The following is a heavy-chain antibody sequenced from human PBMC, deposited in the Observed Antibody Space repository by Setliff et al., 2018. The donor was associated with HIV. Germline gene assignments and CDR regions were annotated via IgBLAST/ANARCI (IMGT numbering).Heavy chain of an antibody. Sequence: SETLSLTCSVSGGSMSSYYWSWIRQTASKGLEWIGRIYTSGSIIYNPSLRSRVTMSVDTSKNQFSLKLSSVTAADTAVYYCARVFPPTREAPFGIPPGAFDIWGQGTMVTVSS. CDR2: IYTSGSI. CDR3: ARVFPPTREAPFGIPPGAFDI. CDR1: GGSMSSYY. V-gene: IGHV4-4*07. J-gene: IGHJ3*02. D-gene: IGHD2-21*01.